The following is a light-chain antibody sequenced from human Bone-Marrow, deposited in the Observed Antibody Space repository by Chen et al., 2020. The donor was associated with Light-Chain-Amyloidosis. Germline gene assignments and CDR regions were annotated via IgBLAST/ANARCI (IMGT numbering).Light chain of an antibody. CDR2: EVT. V-gene: IGLV2-14*01. J-gene: IGLJ1*01. CDR3: SSYTITNTLG. CDR1: SSDVGGDNH. Sequence: QSALTQPASVSGSPGQSITISCTGTSSDVGGDNHVSWYQQHPDKAPKLMIYEVTNRPSWVPDRFSGSKSDNTALLTISWLQTEDEADYFCSSYTITNTLGFGSGTRVTVL.